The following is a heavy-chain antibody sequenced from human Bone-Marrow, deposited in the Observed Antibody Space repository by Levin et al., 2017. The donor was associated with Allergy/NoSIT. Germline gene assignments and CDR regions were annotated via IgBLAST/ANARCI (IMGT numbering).Heavy chain of an antibody. CDR3: ARGTTGNRFDP. V-gene: IGHV4-59*01. CDR1: GGSISSYY. CDR2: IYYSGST. Sequence: SETLSLTCTVSGGSISSYYWSWIRQPPGKGLEWIGYIYYSGSTNYNPSLKSRVTISVDTSKNQFSLKLSSVTAADTAVYYCARGTTGNRFDPWGQGTLVTVSS. J-gene: IGHJ5*02. D-gene: IGHD1-7*01.